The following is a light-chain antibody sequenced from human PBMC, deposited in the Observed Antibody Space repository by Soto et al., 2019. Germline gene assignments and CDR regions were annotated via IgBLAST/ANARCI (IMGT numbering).Light chain of an antibody. Sequence: SYELTQPSSVSVSPGQTARITCSGSILAKKYARWFQQKPGQAPVLLIYKDSERPSGIPERFSGSSSETTFTLTISGAQIEDEADYYCYSSADNNVGVFGGGTKLTVL. V-gene: IGLV3-27*01. J-gene: IGLJ2*01. CDR3: YSSADNNVGV. CDR1: ILAKKY. CDR2: KDS.